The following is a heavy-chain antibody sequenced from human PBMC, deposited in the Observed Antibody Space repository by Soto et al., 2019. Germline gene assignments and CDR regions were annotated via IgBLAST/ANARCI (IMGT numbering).Heavy chain of an antibody. CDR1: GFTFSSYA. D-gene: IGHD3-16*02. Sequence: GGSLRLSCAASGFTFSSYAMSWVRQAPGKGLEWVSAISGSGGSTYYADSVKGRFTISRDNSKNTLYLQMNSLRAEDTAVYYCAKDARMITFGGVIADAFDIWGQGTMVTVSS. CDR2: ISGSGGST. J-gene: IGHJ3*02. CDR3: AKDARMITFGGVIADAFDI. V-gene: IGHV3-23*01.